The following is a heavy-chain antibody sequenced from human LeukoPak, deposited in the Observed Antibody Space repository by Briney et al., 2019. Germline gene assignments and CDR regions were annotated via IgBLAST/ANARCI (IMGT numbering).Heavy chain of an antibody. D-gene: IGHD2-15*01. CDR1: GFTFSSYS. J-gene: IGHJ4*02. CDR2: IIIISSYI. Sequence: GGSLRLSCAASGFTFSSYSMNWVRQAPGRGRGWVSSIIIISSYIYYADSVKGRFTISRDNAKNSLYLQMNSLRAEDTAVYYCARDLTLGYCSGGSCYSLWGQGTLVTVSS. CDR3: ARDLTLGYCSGGSCYSL. V-gene: IGHV3-21*01.